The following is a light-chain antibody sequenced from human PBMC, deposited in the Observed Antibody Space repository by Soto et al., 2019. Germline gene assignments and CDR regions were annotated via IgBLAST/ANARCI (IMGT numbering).Light chain of an antibody. CDR3: QQYNNLQT. J-gene: IGKJ1*01. CDR2: GAS. V-gene: IGKV3-15*01. CDR1: QSVSSN. Sequence: EIVMTQSPATLSVSPGERATLSCRASQSVSSNLAWYQQKPGQAPRLLIYGASTRATGIPARFSGSGSGTEFTLTISSLLSFNFAVYYCQQYNNLQTFVQVS.